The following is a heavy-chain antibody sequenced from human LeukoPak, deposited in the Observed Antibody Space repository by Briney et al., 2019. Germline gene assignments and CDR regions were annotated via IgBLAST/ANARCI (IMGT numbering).Heavy chain of an antibody. J-gene: IGHJ6*04. CDR1: GGSISNYY. CDR2: IYHSGST. CDR3: ARDMTEITMVRGVYYYYGMDV. D-gene: IGHD3-10*01. Sequence: SETLSLTCTVSGGSISNYYWTWIRQPPGKGLEWIGSIYHSGSTYYNPSLKSRVTISVDTSKNQFSLKLSSVTAADTAVYYCARDMTEITMVRGVYYYYGMDVWGKGTTVTVSS. V-gene: IGHV4-59*12.